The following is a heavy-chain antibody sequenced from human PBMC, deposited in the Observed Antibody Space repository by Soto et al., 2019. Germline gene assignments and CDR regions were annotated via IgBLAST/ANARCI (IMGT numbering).Heavy chain of an antibody. CDR3: ARGLILWFGELSRRGGYYYYMDV. CDR1: GGSFSGYQ. CDR2: INDSGNI. Sequence: QVQLQQWGAGLLKPSETLSLTCAVYGGSFSGYQWSWIRQRPGKGLEWIGEINDSGNINYNPSLKSRVTILVDTAKKQISLKLSSVTAADTAVYYCARGLILWFGELSRRGGYYYYMDVWGKGTMVTVSS. D-gene: IGHD3-10*01. V-gene: IGHV4-34*01. J-gene: IGHJ6*03.